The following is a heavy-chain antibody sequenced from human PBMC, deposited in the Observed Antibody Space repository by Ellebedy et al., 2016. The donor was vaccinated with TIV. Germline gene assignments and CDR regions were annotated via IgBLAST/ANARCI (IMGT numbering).Heavy chain of an antibody. V-gene: IGHV3-53*01. Sequence: GESLKISCAASGFTVSGDYMSWVRQAPGKGLEWVSIMDAGGNTHYPDPVKGRFTVSRDNSKNTLYLQMNSLRAEDTAVYYCAGGTYWGQGNLVTVSS. CDR2: MDAGGNT. J-gene: IGHJ4*02. CDR1: GFTVSGDY. CDR3: AGGTY.